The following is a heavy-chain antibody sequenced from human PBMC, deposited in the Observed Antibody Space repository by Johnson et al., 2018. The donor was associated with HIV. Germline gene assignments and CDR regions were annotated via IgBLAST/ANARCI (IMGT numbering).Heavy chain of an antibody. CDR1: GFTLSSNY. CDR3: ARDRGGDDAFDI. Sequence: VQLVESGGGLIQPGGSLRLSCAASGFTLSSNYMSWLRQAPGKGLEWVSVIYSGGSTYYADPVKGRFTISRDNSKNTVYLQMNSLRAEDTAVYYCARDRGGDDAFDIWGQGTMVTVSS. J-gene: IGHJ3*02. CDR2: IYSGGST. D-gene: IGHD3-10*01. V-gene: IGHV3-53*01.